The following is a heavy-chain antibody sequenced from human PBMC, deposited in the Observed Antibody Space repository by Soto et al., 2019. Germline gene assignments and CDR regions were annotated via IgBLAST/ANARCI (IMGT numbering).Heavy chain of an antibody. CDR1: GGSISSSSYY. Sequence: SETLSLTCTVSGGSISSSSYYWGWIRQPPGKGLEWIGSIYYSGSTYYNPSLKSRVTISVDTSKNQFSLKLSSVTAADTAVYYCAVRSPYYDGMDVWGQGTTVT. J-gene: IGHJ6*02. V-gene: IGHV4-39*01. CDR2: IYYSGST. CDR3: AVRSPYYDGMDV.